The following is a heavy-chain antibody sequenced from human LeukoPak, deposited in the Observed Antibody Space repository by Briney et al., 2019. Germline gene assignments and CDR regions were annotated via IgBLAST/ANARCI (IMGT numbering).Heavy chain of an antibody. Sequence: GASVKVSCKASGYTFTSYAMHWVRQAPGQRLEWMGWINAGNGNTKYSQEFQGRVTITRDTSASTAYMELSSLRSEAMAVYYCARGSPTHFYGSGTFYKSRGQLNTWGQGTMVTVSS. V-gene: IGHV1-3*03. CDR1: GYTFTSYA. CDR3: ARGSPTHFYGSGTFYKSRGQLNT. J-gene: IGHJ3*02. CDR2: INAGNGNT. D-gene: IGHD3-10*01.